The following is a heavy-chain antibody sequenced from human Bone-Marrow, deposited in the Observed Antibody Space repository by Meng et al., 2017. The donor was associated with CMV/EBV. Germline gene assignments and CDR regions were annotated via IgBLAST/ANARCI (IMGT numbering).Heavy chain of an antibody. Sequence: ASVKVSCKASGYTFTSYYMHWVRQAPGQGLEWMGIINPSGGSTSYAQKFQGRVTMTRDTSISTAYMELSRLRSDDTAVYYCATGAAAGTLPYDYWGQGPLVTVSS. CDR1: GYTFTSYY. J-gene: IGHJ4*02. CDR3: ATGAAAGTLPYDY. CDR2: INPSGGST. V-gene: IGHV1-46*01. D-gene: IGHD6-13*01.